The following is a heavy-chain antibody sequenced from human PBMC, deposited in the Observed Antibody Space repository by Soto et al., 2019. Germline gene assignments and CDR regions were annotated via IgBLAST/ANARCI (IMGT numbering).Heavy chain of an antibody. Sequence: ALVKVSCKASGYTFTSYDINWVRQATGQGLEWMGWMNPNSGNTGYAQKFQGRVTMTRNTSISTAYMELSSLRSEDTAVYYCARAKSVVVAATFRRKATQGGMDVWGQGTTVTV. CDR2: MNPNSGNT. D-gene: IGHD2-15*01. J-gene: IGHJ6*02. CDR3: ARAKSVVVAATFRRKATQGGMDV. CDR1: GYTFTSYD. V-gene: IGHV1-8*01.